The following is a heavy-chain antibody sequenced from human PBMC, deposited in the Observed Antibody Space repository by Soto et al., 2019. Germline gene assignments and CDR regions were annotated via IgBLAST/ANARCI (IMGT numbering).Heavy chain of an antibody. J-gene: IGHJ5*02. CDR2: IYTSGST. D-gene: IGHD3-10*01. Sequence: QVQLQESGPGLVKPSETLSLTCTVSGGSISSYYWSWIRQPAGKGLEWIGRIYTSGSTNYNPSLKSRVTMSVDTSKNQFSLKLSSVTAADTAVYYCARDSPARVRGVNITGWFDPWGQGTLVTVSS. CDR1: GGSISSYY. V-gene: IGHV4-4*07. CDR3: ARDSPARVRGVNITGWFDP.